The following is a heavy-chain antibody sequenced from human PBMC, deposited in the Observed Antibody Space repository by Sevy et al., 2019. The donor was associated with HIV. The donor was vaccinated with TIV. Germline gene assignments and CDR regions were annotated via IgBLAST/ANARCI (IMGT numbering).Heavy chain of an antibody. CDR3: ARDRHIYYDFWSGYPIGGYYYYGMDV. J-gene: IGHJ6*02. CDR1: GYTFTSYD. V-gene: IGHV1-8*01. CDR2: MNPNSGNT. D-gene: IGHD3-3*01. Sequence: ASVKVSCKASGYTFTSYDINWVRQATGQGLEWMGWMNPNSGNTGYAQKFQGRVTMTRNTSISTAYIELSSLRSEDTAVYYCARDRHIYYDFWSGYPIGGYYYYGMDVWGQGTTVTVSS.